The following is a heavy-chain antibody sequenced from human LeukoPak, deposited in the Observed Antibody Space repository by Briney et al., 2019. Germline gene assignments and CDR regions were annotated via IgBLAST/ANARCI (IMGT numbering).Heavy chain of an antibody. CDR2: IIPIFGTA. V-gene: IGHV1-69*05. Sequence: SVKVSCKASGGTFSSYAISWVRQAPGQGLEWMGGIIPIFGTANYAQKFQGRVTITTDESTSTAYMGLSSLRSEDTAVYYCARGLIAARPFDYWGQGTLVTVSS. D-gene: IGHD6-6*01. J-gene: IGHJ4*02. CDR1: GGTFSSYA. CDR3: ARGLIAARPFDY.